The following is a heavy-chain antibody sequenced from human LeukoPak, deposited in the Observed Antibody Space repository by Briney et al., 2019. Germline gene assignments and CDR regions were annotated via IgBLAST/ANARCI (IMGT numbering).Heavy chain of an antibody. CDR2: IYYSGST. CDR1: GGSISSYY. CDR3: ARHGSPSGSGIDY. J-gene: IGHJ4*02. Sequence: PSETLSLTCTVSGGSISSYYWSWIRQPPGQGLEWIGYIYYSGSTNYNPSLKSRVTISVDTSKNQFSLKLSSVTAADTAVYYCARHGSPSGSGIDYWGQGTLVTVSS. D-gene: IGHD3-10*01. V-gene: IGHV4-59*08.